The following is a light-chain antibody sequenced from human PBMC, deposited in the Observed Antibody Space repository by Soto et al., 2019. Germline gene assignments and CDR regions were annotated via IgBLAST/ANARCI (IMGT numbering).Light chain of an antibody. Sequence: EIVLTQSPATLSLSPGERATLSCRASQSVSKSLAWYQQKPGQAPRLLIYTTSNRATGIPARFSGSGSRTDFTLTISSLEPEDFAVYYCQQGNNRPLFTFGPGTKVDIK. V-gene: IGKV3-11*01. J-gene: IGKJ3*01. CDR1: QSVSKS. CDR2: TTS. CDR3: QQGNNRPLFT.